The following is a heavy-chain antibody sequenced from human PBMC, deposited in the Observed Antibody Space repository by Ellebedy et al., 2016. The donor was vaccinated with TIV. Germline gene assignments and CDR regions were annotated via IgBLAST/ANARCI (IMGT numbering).Heavy chain of an antibody. Sequence: SETLSLXXTVSGGSISSSYWSWIRQPPGKGLEWIAYISYSGSTDYNPSLKSRVTISLDTSKNQFSLRLSSVTAADTAVYYCARTTAFDVWGQGTMVTVSS. V-gene: IGHV4-59*01. CDR2: ISYSGST. J-gene: IGHJ3*01. D-gene: IGHD1-14*01. CDR3: ARTTAFDV. CDR1: GGSISSSY.